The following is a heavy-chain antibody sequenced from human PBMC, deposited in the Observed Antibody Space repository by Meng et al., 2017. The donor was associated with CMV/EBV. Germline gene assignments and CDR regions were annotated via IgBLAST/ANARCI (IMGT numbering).Heavy chain of an antibody. CDR3: AGEPYSGSYGDRPPGGY. CDR1: GFIVSSDY. J-gene: IGHJ4*02. Sequence: GESLKISCAASGFIVSSDYMSWVRQAPGKGLEWVSVVYSGGTTFYADSVKGRFTISRDNSKNTLYLQMNSLRAEDTAVYYCAGEPYSGSYGDRPPGGYWGQGTLVTVSS. CDR2: VYSGGTT. V-gene: IGHV3-66*02. D-gene: IGHD1-26*01.